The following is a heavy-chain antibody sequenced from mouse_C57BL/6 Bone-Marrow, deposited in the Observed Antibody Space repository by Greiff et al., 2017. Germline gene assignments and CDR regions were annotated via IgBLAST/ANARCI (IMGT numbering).Heavy chain of an antibody. J-gene: IGHJ2*01. CDR2: IDPSDSYT. D-gene: IGHD4-1*02. CDR3: ARLAQLDY. V-gene: IGHV1-69*01. Sequence: VQLQQPGAELVMPGASVKLSCKASGYTFTSYWMHWVKQRPGQGLEWIGEIDPSDSYTNYNQKFKGKSTLTVDKSSSTAYMQLNSLTSEDSAVYYCARLAQLDYWGRGTTLTVSS. CDR1: GYTFTSYW.